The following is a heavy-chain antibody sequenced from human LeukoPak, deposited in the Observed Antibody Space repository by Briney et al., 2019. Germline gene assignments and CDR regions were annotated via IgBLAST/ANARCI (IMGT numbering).Heavy chain of an antibody. CDR3: ARGTITTVTDS. J-gene: IGHJ4*02. Sequence: SETLSLTCAISGGSISSSNWWTWVRQPPGKGLEWVGEIYLRGNSNYNPSLESRVTISVDESKTQLSLRLESVTAADTAVYYCARGTITTVTDSWGPGTLVTVSS. CDR2: IYLRGNS. D-gene: IGHD4-17*01. CDR1: GGSISSSNW. V-gene: IGHV4-4*02.